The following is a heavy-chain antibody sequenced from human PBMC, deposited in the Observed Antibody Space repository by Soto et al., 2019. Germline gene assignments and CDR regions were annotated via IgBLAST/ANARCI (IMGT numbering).Heavy chain of an antibody. Sequence: PSETLSLTCAVYGGSFSGYYWSWIRQPPGKGLEWIGEINHSGSTNYNPSLKSRVTISVDTSKNQFSLKLSSVTAADTAVYYCARDLNRDLLRFLDPSWFDPWGQGTLVTVSS. J-gene: IGHJ5*02. CDR3: ARDLNRDLLRFLDPSWFDP. V-gene: IGHV4-34*01. CDR2: INHSGST. CDR1: GGSFSGYY. D-gene: IGHD3-3*01.